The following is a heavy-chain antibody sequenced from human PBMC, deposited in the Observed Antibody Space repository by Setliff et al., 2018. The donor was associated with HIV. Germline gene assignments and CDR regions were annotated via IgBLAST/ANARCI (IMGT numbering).Heavy chain of an antibody. D-gene: IGHD2-15*01. J-gene: IGHJ4*02. Sequence: VSCKASGYTFTNYAMHWVRQAPGQGLEWMGWINTVTGNPTYAQGFTGRFVFSLDTSVSTAYLQISSLKAEDSAVYYCARRMEMTPIGYWGQGTLVTVSS. CDR1: GYTFTNYA. V-gene: IGHV7-4-1*02. CDR3: ARRMEMTPIGY. CDR2: INTVTGNP.